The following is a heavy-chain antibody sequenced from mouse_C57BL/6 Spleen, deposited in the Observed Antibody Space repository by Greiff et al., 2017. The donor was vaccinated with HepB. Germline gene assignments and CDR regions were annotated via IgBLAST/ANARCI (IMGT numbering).Heavy chain of an antibody. Sequence: EVQLVESGGGLVQPKGSLKLSCAASGFSFNTYAMNWVRQAPGKGLEWVARIRSKSNNYATYYADSVKDRLTISRDDSESMLYLQMNNLKTEDTAMYFCVRHLDDYYAMDYWGQGTSVTVSS. V-gene: IGHV10-1*01. D-gene: IGHD2-3*01. CDR1: GFSFNTYA. J-gene: IGHJ4*01. CDR3: VRHLDDYYAMDY. CDR2: IRSKSNNYAT.